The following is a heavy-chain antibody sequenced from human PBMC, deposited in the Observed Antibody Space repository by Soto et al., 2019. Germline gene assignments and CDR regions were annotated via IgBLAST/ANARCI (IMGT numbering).Heavy chain of an antibody. Sequence: GGSLRLSCAASGFTFSSYGMHWVRQAPGKGLEWVAVISYDGSNKYYADSVKGRFTISRDNSKNTPYLQMNSLRAEDTAVYYCAKNVFRIAASGAYYGMDVWGQGTTVTVSS. J-gene: IGHJ6*02. CDR3: AKNVFRIAASGAYYGMDV. CDR1: GFTFSSYG. D-gene: IGHD6-13*01. V-gene: IGHV3-30*18. CDR2: ISYDGSNK.